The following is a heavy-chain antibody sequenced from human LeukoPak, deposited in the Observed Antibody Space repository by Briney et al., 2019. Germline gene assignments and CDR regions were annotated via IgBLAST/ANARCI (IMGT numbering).Heavy chain of an antibody. CDR2: INHSGST. J-gene: IGHJ5*02. Sequence: PSETLSLTCAVYGGSFSGYYWSWIRQPPGKGLEWIGEINHSGSTNYNPSLKSRVTISVDTSKNQFSLKLSSVTAADTAVYYCARQVSNYDYVWGSYRYHNWFDPWGQGTLVTVSS. D-gene: IGHD3-16*02. CDR3: ARQVSNYDYVWGSYRYHNWFDP. CDR1: GGSFSGYY. V-gene: IGHV4-34*01.